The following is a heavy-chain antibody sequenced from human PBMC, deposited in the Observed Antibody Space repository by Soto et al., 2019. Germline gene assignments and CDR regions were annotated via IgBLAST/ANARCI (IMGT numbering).Heavy chain of an antibody. Sequence: GGSLRLSCAASGFTFSSYSMNWVRQASGKGLEWVSSITSSSGHIYYADSVKGRFTISRDNARNSLYLQMNSLRAEDTAVYYCVRERGLSSFYGMDVWGQGTTVTVSS. CDR2: ITSSSGHI. V-gene: IGHV3-21*01. CDR1: GFTFSSYS. CDR3: VRERGLSSFYGMDV. J-gene: IGHJ6*02. D-gene: IGHD3-10*01.